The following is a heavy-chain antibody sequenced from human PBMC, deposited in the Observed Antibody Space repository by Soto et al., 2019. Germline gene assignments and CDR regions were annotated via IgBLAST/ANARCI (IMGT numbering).Heavy chain of an antibody. Sequence: PSETLSLTCTVSGDSINSGSHYWGWIRQPPGKGLEWIGNIYSTGSTYYNPSLKSRVTISVDTSKNEFSLKLSSVTAADTAVYYCARPILGYSTYGYRGQGTLVTVSS. CDR1: GDSINSGSHY. J-gene: IGHJ4*02. V-gene: IGHV4-39*01. CDR3: ARPILGYSTYGY. CDR2: IYSTGST. D-gene: IGHD2-15*01.